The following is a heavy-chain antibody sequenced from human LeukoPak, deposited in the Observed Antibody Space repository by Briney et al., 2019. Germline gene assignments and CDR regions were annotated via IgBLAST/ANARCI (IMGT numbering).Heavy chain of an antibody. J-gene: IGHJ4*02. CDR2: IPYDGSNK. CDR1: GFTFSSYA. CDR3: ASSEWEITSLDY. V-gene: IGHV3-30-3*01. D-gene: IGHD1-26*01. Sequence: GRSLRLSCAASGFTFSSYAMHWVRQAPGKGLEWVAVIPYDGSNKYYADSVKGRFTISRDNSKNTLYLQMNSLRAEDAAVYYCASSEWEITSLDYWGQGTLVTVS.